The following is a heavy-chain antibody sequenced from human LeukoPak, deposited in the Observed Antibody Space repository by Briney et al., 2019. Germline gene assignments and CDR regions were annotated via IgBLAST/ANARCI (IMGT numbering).Heavy chain of an antibody. V-gene: IGHV4-34*01. D-gene: IGHD6-19*01. CDR3: ATTDLYSSGWLPEPFDY. Sequence: PSETLSLTCAVYGGSFSGYYWSWIRQPPGKGLEWIGEINHSGSTNYNPSLKSRVTISVDTSKNQFSLKLSSVTAADTAVYYCATTDLYSSGWLPEPFDYWDQGTLVTVSS. J-gene: IGHJ4*02. CDR2: INHSGST. CDR1: GGSFSGYY.